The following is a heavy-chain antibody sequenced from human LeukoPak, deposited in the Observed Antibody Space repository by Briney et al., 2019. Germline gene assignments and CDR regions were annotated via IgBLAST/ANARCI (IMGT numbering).Heavy chain of an antibody. V-gene: IGHV4-39*01. D-gene: IGHD6-13*01. Sequence: SETLSLTCTVSGGSISSSSYYWGWIRQPPGKGLEWIGSIYYSGSTYYNPSLKSRVTISVDTSKDQFSLKLSSVTAADTAVYYCARPTGEGSSWYPNWFDPWGQGTLVTVSS. CDR2: IYYSGST. CDR3: ARPTGEGSSWYPNWFDP. CDR1: GGSISSSSYY. J-gene: IGHJ5*02.